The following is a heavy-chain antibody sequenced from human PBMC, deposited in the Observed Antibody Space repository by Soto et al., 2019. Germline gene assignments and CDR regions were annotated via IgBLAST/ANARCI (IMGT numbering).Heavy chain of an antibody. D-gene: IGHD3-3*01. CDR3: ASGAPRTYYDFWSGYSPFDY. Sequence: GGSLRLSCAASGFTFSSYWMSWVRQAPGKGLEWVANIKQDGSEKYYVDSVKGRFTISRDNAKNSLYLQMNSLRAEDTAVDYWASGAPRTYYDFWSGYSPFDYWGQGTLVTVSS. V-gene: IGHV3-7*01. CDR1: GFTFSSYW. J-gene: IGHJ4*02. CDR2: IKQDGSEK.